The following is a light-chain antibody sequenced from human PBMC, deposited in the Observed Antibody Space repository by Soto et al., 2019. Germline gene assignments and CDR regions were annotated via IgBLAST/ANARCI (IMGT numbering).Light chain of an antibody. CDR1: QNVDSNY. CDR2: GAS. CDR3: LQVYNYPLT. V-gene: IGKV3-20*01. Sequence: EIVLSQSPCTLSLSPGERATLSCRASQNVDSNYLAWYQQKPGQAPRIIIFGASGRATGIPDRFSGSGSGTDFTLTISSLQPEDFATYYCLQVYNYPLTFGGGTKVDIK. J-gene: IGKJ4*01.